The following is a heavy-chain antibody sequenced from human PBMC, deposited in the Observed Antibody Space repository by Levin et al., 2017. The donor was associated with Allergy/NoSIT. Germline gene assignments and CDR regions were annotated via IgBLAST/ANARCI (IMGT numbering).Heavy chain of an antibody. J-gene: IGHJ4*02. D-gene: IGHD1-26*01. CDR3: AKPEWGSDPYFQS. CDR2: ISYNGREK. CDR1: GFVFNDYG. V-gene: IGHV3-30*18. Sequence: GGSLRLSCEASGFVFNDYGMHWVRQTPGKGLEWLAVISYNGREKQYADSVKGRFTISRDNSKKMLYLQMNSLRDEDTAVYYCAKPEWGSDPYFQSWGQGTLVAVSS.